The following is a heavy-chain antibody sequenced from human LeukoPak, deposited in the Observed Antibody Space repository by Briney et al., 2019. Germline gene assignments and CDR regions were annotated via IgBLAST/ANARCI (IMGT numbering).Heavy chain of an antibody. CDR1: GFSFTNSW. V-gene: IGHV5-51*01. CDR3: ARHTGTATIYYYYLYMDV. J-gene: IGHJ6*03. Sequence: GESLQISCKGSGFSFTNSWIGWVRQMPGKGLEWMGVIYAADSDTRYSPSFQGRVTISVDKSISTAYLQWSSLEASDTAMYYCARHTGTATIYYYYLYMDVWGTGTTVTVSS. D-gene: IGHD4-11*01. CDR2: IYAADSDT.